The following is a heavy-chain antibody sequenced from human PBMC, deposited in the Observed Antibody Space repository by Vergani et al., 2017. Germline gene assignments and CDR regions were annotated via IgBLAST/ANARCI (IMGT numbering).Heavy chain of an antibody. CDR2: IYHSGST. CDR3: ARGGAVAGSDYYYYGMDV. D-gene: IGHD6-19*01. J-gene: IGHJ6*02. CDR1: GYSISSGYY. Sequence: QVQLQESGPGLVKPSETLSLTCTVSGYSISSGYYWGWIRQPPGKGLEWIGSIYHSGSTYYNPSLKSRVTISVDTSKNQFSLKLSSVTAADTAVYYCARGGAVAGSDYYYYGMDVWGQGTTVTVSS. V-gene: IGHV4-38-2*02.